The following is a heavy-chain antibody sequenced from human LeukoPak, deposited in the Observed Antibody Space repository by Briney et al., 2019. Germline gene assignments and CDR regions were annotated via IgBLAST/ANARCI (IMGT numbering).Heavy chain of an antibody. CDR3: ARAYCSSTSCYGDY. CDR2: ISYDGSNK. V-gene: IGHV3-30-3*01. CDR1: GFTFSSYA. D-gene: IGHD2-2*01. Sequence: PGRSLRLSCAASGFTFSSYAMHWVRQAPGKGLEWVAVISYDGSNKYYADSVKGRFTISRDNSKNTLYLQMNSLRAEDTAVYYCARAYCSSTSCYGDYWGQGTLVTVSS. J-gene: IGHJ4*02.